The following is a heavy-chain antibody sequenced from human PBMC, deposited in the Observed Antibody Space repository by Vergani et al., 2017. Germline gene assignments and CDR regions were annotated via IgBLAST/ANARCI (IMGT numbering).Heavy chain of an antibody. V-gene: IGHV1-69*08. D-gene: IGHD3-22*01. CDR3: AGEGDDSSGYYRDY. Sequence: QVQLVQSGAEVKKPGSSVKVSCKASGGTFSSYTISWVRQAPGQGLEWMGRIIPILGIANYAQKFQGRVTNTADKSTSTAYMELSSLRSEDTAVYYCAGEGDDSSGYYRDYWGQGTLVTVSS. J-gene: IGHJ4*02. CDR1: GGTFSSYT. CDR2: IIPILGIA.